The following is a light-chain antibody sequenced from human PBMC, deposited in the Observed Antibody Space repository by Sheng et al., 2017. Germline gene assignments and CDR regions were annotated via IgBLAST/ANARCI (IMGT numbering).Light chain of an antibody. CDR1: QSVSIN. Sequence: EIVMTQSPATLSVSPGERATLSCRASQSVSINLAWYLQKPGQAPRLLIYDTSTRATGIPARFSGSGSGTEFTLTITSLQSEDFALYYCQQYNNWPHSFGQGTKLEIK. V-gene: IGKV3-15*01. J-gene: IGKJ2*03. CDR3: QQYNNWPHS. CDR2: DTS.